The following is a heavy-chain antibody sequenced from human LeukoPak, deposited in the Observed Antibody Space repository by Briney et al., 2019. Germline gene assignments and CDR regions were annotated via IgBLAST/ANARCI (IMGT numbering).Heavy chain of an antibody. CDR1: GYTSTAYY. D-gene: IGHD6-13*01. Sequence: ASVKVSCKASGYTSTAYYVHWVRQAPGQGLEWVGWINPNTGGTDYAQGFRARVTFTADTSTSTAYMELRSLRSDDTAVYYCARTDGSSWYYGYWGQGTLVTVSS. CDR3: ARTDGSSWYYGY. J-gene: IGHJ4*02. V-gene: IGHV1-2*02. CDR2: INPNTGGT.